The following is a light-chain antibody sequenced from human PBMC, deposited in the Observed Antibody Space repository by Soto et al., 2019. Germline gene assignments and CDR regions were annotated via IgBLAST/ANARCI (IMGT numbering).Light chain of an antibody. V-gene: IGLV1-40*01. CDR2: ANK. CDR1: SSNIGAGYG. Sequence: QSVLTQPPSVSGAPGQRVTISCTGSSSNIGAGYGVHWYQQLPGTAPKLLIYANKNRPAGVPDRFSASKSGTSASLAITGLQAEDEADYYCQSYDTSPSGYVFGSGTKVTVL. J-gene: IGLJ1*01. CDR3: QSYDTSPSGYV.